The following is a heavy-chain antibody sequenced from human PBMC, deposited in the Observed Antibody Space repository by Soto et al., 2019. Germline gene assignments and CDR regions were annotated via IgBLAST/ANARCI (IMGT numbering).Heavy chain of an antibody. CDR1: GYTLTELS. J-gene: IGHJ5*02. CDR2: FDPEDGET. V-gene: IGHV1-24*01. CDR3: ATGRDYGSGSYYIWFDP. Sequence: ASVKVSFKVSGYTLTELSMHWVRQAPGKGLEWMGGFDPEDGETIYAQKFQGRVTMTEDTSTDTAYMELSSLRSEDTAVYYCATGRDYGSGSYYIWFDPWGQGTLVTVSS. D-gene: IGHD3-10*01.